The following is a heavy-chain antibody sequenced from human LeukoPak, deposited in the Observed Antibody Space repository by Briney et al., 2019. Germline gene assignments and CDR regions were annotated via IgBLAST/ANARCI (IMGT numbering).Heavy chain of an antibody. Sequence: QAGGSLRLSCAASGFTFDDYAMHWVRQAPGKGLEWVSLISGDGGSTYYADSVKGRFTISRDNSKNSLYLQINSLRTEDTALYYYAKADSSGWYWSYWGQGTLVTVSS. CDR1: GFTFDDYA. CDR3: AKADSSGWYWSY. D-gene: IGHD6-19*01. J-gene: IGHJ4*02. CDR2: ISGDGGST. V-gene: IGHV3-43*02.